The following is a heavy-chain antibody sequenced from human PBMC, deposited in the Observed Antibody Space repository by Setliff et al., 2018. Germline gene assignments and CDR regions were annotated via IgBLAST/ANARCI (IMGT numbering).Heavy chain of an antibody. CDR2: VFHTGST. CDR3: ARAPPSVPYGDYGPRQYFDL. V-gene: IGHV4-59*11. Sequence: KPSETLSLTCSVSSGSIGSHYWNWMRQPPGKGLEWIGHVFHTGSTKYNPSLRSRVTISVDTSENYFSLRLTSVTAADTAVYYCARAPPSVPYGDYGPRQYFDLWGRGSLVTVSP. CDR1: SGSIGSHY. D-gene: IGHD4-17*01. J-gene: IGHJ2*01.